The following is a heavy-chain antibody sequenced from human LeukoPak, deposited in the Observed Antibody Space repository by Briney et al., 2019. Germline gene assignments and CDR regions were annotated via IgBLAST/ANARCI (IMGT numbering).Heavy chain of an antibody. Sequence: QPGGSLRLSCAASGFTVSSNYMSWVRQAPGKGLEWVSVIYSGGSTYYADSVKGRFTISRDNSKNTLYLQMNSLRAEDTAVYYCAKVLAAAGALLTDAFDIWGQGTMVTVSS. CDR1: GFTVSSNY. CDR2: IYSGGST. J-gene: IGHJ3*02. D-gene: IGHD6-13*01. V-gene: IGHV3-53*01. CDR3: AKVLAAAGALLTDAFDI.